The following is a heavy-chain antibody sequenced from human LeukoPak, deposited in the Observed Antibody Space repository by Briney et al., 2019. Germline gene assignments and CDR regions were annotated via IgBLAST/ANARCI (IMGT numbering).Heavy chain of an antibody. J-gene: IGHJ1*01. CDR1: GFTFSSYA. CDR3: ATGNNYCSGGRCYSVPQAEYFQH. V-gene: IGHV3-64*01. Sequence: PGGSLRLSCAASGFTFSSYAMRWVRQAPGKGLEYVSAISSNGGSTYYANSVKGRFTISRDNSKNTLYLQMGSLRAEDMAVYYCATGNNYCSGGRCYSVPQAEYFQHWGQGTLVTVSS. CDR2: ISSNGGST. D-gene: IGHD2-15*01.